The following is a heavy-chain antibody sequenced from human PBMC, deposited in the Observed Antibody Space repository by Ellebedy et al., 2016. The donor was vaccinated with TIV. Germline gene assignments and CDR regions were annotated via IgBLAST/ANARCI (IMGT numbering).Heavy chain of an antibody. D-gene: IGHD3-10*01. CDR1: GFTFHSYG. J-gene: IGHJ5*02. Sequence: GGSLRLSCAASGFTFHSYGMHWVRQAPGKGLEWVTFIRYDGSDKYYADSVKGSFTVSRDNSKNTLTLQMNNLRPEDTAVYYCAKVLFAFGEFESPFDPWGQGTLVIVSS. V-gene: IGHV3-30*02. CDR3: AKVLFAFGEFESPFDP. CDR2: IRYDGSDK.